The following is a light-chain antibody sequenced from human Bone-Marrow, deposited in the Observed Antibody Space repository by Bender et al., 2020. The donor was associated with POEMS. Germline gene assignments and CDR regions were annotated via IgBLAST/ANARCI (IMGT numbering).Light chain of an antibody. V-gene: IGLV2-14*03. CDR3: TSYTSSSTLV. CDR1: SSDIGFSGL. J-gene: IGLJ2*01. Sequence: QSALTQPASVSGSPGQSITISCTGTSSDIGFSGLVSWYQHHPGKAPKLMIYDVSNRPSGVSDRFSGSKSGNTASLTISGLQAEDEADYYCTSYTSSSTLVFGGGTKLTVL. CDR2: DVS.